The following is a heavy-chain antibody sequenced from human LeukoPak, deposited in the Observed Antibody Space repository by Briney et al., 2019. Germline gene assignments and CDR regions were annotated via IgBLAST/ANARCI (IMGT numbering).Heavy chain of an antibody. J-gene: IGHJ3*01. CDR3: ARRVSSSGFDAFDV. V-gene: IGHV5-51*01. Sequence: GESLKISCKGSGYSFATYWIGWVRQMPGKGLEWMGINYPGDSDTTYSPSFQGQVTMSADKSISTAYFQWSSLKAADTAMDYCARRVSSSGFDAFDVWGQGTMVTVSS. CDR1: GYSFATYW. D-gene: IGHD5-12*01. CDR2: NYPGDSDT.